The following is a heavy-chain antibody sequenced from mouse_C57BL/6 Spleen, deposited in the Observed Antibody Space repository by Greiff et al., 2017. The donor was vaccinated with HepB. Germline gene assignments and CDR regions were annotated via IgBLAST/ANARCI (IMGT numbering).Heavy chain of an antibody. CDR1: GFTFTDYY. Sequence: EVKLMESGGGLVQPGGSLSLSCAASGFTFTDYYMSWVRQPPGKALEWLGFIRNKANGYTTEYSASVKGRFTISRDNSQSILYLQMNALRAEDSATYYCARSPSYDYHWDFDVWGTGTTVTVSS. D-gene: IGHD2-4*01. CDR2: IRNKANGYTT. CDR3: ARSPSYDYHWDFDV. J-gene: IGHJ1*03. V-gene: IGHV7-3*01.